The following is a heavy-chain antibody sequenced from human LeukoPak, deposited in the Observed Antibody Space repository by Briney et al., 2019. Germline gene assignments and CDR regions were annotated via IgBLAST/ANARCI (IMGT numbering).Heavy chain of an antibody. CDR3: ARGRSSRRYYYYYYMDV. Sequence: SLTGFCWRWIRPLPESGREWNGATNQRGTPNYNPSHKSRVTISVDTSKNHFSLKLSSVTAADTAVYYCARGRSSRRYYYYYYMDVWGKGTTVTVSS. D-gene: IGHD6-19*01. CDR2: TNQRGTP. V-gene: IGHV4-34*01. J-gene: IGHJ6*03. CDR1: SLTGFC.